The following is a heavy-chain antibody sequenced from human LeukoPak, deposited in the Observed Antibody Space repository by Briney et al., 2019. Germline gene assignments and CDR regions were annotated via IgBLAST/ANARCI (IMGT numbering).Heavy chain of an antibody. CDR3: AKDVSDYVDY. J-gene: IGHJ4*02. Sequence: VGSLRLSCAASGFTFSNYGMHWVRQAPGKGLEWVAFILYDGTNKYYADSVKGRFTISRDDSKNTLYLQMNSLRAEDTAVYYCAKDVSDYVDYWGQGTLVTVSS. CDR2: ILYDGTNK. CDR1: GFTFSNYG. V-gene: IGHV3-30*02. D-gene: IGHD5/OR15-5a*01.